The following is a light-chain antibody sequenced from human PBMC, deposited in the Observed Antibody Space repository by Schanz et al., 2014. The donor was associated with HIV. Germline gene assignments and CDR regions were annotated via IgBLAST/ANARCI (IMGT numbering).Light chain of an antibody. Sequence: QSALTQPASVSGSPGQSITISCSGTSSDIGGSDYVSWYQQHPGRAPKVLIYDVRDRPSGVSNRFSGSKSGNTASLTISGLQADDEADYYCSSYTSSSTDVVFGGGTKLTVL. CDR3: SSYTSSSTDVV. CDR2: DVR. CDR1: SSDIGGSDY. V-gene: IGLV2-14*03. J-gene: IGLJ2*01.